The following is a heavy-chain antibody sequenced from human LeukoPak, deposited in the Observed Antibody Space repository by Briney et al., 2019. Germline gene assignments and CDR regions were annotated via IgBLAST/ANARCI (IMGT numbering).Heavy chain of an antibody. CDR3: AKRGVVIRVILVGFHKEAYYFDS. CDR1: GITLSNYG. Sequence: GGSLRLSCAVSGITLSNYGMSWVRQAPGKGLEWVAGISDRGSRTNYADSVKGRFTISTDHPKNTLYLQMNSLRAKDTAVYFCAKRGVVIRVILVGFHKEAYYFDSWGQGALATVSS. V-gene: IGHV3-23*01. J-gene: IGHJ4*02. CDR2: ISDRGSRT. D-gene: IGHD3-22*01.